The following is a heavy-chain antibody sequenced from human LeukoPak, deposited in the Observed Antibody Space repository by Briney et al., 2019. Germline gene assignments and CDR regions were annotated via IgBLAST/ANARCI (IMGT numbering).Heavy chain of an antibody. CDR1: GYTFRTYG. J-gene: IGHJ3*01. D-gene: IGHD3-10*01. CDR3: ARERGVYGFDV. V-gene: IGHV1-18*01. CDR2: ISAYNGNT. Sequence: GASVSVSCKASGYTFRTYGVSWVRQAPGQGLEWMGWISAYNGNTNHAQKFRDRVTMTTDTSTKTAYMELRSLRSDDTAVYYCARERGVYGFDVWGQGTMVTVSS.